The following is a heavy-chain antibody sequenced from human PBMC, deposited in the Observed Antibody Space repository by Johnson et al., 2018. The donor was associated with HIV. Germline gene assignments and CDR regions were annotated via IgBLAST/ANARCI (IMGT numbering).Heavy chain of an antibody. CDR1: GFTFSSYA. CDR3: ARVSTGFTISGVVILPTGAFDI. CDR2: ISWNSGSI. D-gene: IGHD3-3*01. J-gene: IGHJ3*02. Sequence: VQLVESGGGLVQPGGSLRLSCAASGFTFSSYAMSWVRQAPGKGLEWVSGISWNSGSIGYADSVKGRFTISRDNAKNSLYLQMNRLRAEDTALYYCARVSTGFTISGVVILPTGAFDIWGQGTLVTVSS. V-gene: IGHV3-9*01.